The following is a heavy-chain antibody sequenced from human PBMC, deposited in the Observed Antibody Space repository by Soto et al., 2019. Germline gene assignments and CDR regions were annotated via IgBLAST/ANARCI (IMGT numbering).Heavy chain of an antibody. Sequence: GGSLRLSCAASGFTFSSYGMHWVRQAPGKGLEWVAVISYDGSNKYYADSVKGRFTISRDNSKNTLYLQMNSLRAEDTAVYYCAKDGCGRDYYYYYMDVWGKGTTVTVSS. CDR3: AKDGCGRDYYYYYMDV. CDR2: ISYDGSNK. CDR1: GFTFSSYG. J-gene: IGHJ6*03. V-gene: IGHV3-30*18.